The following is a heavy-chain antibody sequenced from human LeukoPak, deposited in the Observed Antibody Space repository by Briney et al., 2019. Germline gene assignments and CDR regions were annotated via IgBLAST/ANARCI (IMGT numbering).Heavy chain of an antibody. CDR2: IYSGGST. CDR1: GFTVSNNY. D-gene: IGHD3-10*01. Sequence: GGSLTLSCAASGFTVSNNYMRWVRQAPGKGLEWVSLIYSGGSTYYADSVKGRFIISRDNSKNTLYLQMNSLRAEDTAVYYCARDGSGLQWGQGTLVTVSS. V-gene: IGHV3-66*01. J-gene: IGHJ4*02. CDR3: ARDGSGLQ.